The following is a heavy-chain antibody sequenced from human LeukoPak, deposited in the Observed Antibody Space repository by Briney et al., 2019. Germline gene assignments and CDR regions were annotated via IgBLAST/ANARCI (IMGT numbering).Heavy chain of an antibody. CDR2: IFYSGST. Sequence: SETLSLTCTVSGVSISSHYWGWIRQPPGKGLEWIGNIFYSGSTYYSPSLKSRVTISLDTSRNQFSLKLNSVTAADTAVYYCAKSNGYGLVDIWGQGTMVTVSS. CDR3: AKSNGYGLVDI. V-gene: IGHV4-39*07. CDR1: GVSISSHY. D-gene: IGHD3-10*01. J-gene: IGHJ3*02.